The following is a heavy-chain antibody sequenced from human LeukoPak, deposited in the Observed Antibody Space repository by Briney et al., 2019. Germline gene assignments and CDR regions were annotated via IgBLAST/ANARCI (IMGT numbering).Heavy chain of an antibody. V-gene: IGHV3-23*01. J-gene: IGHJ4*02. CDR1: GFIFSNYG. D-gene: IGHD3-10*01. CDR3: ARVTYGSGTYGAFDY. Sequence: GGSLRLSCAASGFIFSNYGMSWVRQAPGKGLEWVSAIRGNAGTTYYADSVKGRFTIFRDNYKNMLYLQMNSLRVEDTAVYYCARVTYGSGTYGAFDYWGQGTLVTVSS. CDR2: IRGNAGTT.